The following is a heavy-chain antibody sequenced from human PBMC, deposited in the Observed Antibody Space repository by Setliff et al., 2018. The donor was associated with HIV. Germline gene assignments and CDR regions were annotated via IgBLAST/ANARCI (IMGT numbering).Heavy chain of an antibody. CDR2: LYYSGTT. D-gene: IGHD3-16*01. CDR3: ARRTLITGYDY. V-gene: IGHV4-39*01. CDR1: GASVSTTGYY. Sequence: PSETLSLTCTVSGASVSTTGYYWGWIRQPPGKGLEWIGSLYYSGTTYYNPSLKSRLTISVDTSKNQFSLKLSSVTAADTAVYYCARRTLITGYDYWGQGTLVTVSS. J-gene: IGHJ4*02.